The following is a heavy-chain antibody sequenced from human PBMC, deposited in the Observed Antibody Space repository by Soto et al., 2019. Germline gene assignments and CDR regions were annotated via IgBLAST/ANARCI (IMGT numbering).Heavy chain of an antibody. CDR1: GFIFSSYW. D-gene: IGHD4-17*01. CDR2: INSDGSTT. V-gene: IGHV3-74*01. Sequence: EVQLVESGGGLVQPGGSLRLSCAASGFIFSSYWMHWVRQAPGKGLVWVSRINSDGSTTSYADSVKGRFTISRDNAKNTLYLQMNSPRAEDTAVYYCARVDYGAYYFDYWCQGTLVTVSS. CDR3: ARVDYGAYYFDY. J-gene: IGHJ4*02.